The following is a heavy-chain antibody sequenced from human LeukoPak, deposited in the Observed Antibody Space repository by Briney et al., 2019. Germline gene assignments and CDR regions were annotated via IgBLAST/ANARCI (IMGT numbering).Heavy chain of an antibody. CDR1: GYTFGDYA. Sequence: GGSLRLSCTVSGYTFGDYALTWFRQAPGKGLEWVGFIRTKTYAEATEYAAFVKGRFTFSRDDSNSIAHLQMNSLKTEDTAVYYCSRGLRFPDVWGKGTTVTVSS. D-gene: IGHD3-3*01. CDR3: SRGLRFPDV. CDR2: IRTKTYAEAT. V-gene: IGHV3-49*03. J-gene: IGHJ6*04.